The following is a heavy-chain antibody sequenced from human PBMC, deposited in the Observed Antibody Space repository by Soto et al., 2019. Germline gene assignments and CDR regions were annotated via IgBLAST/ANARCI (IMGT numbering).Heavy chain of an antibody. V-gene: IGHV1-46*01. D-gene: IGHD3-10*01. J-gene: IGHJ4*02. CDR1: GYTFTSYY. CDR2: INPSGGST. Sequence: ASVKVSCKASGYTFTSYYMHWVRQAPGQGLEWMGIINPSGGSTSYAQKFQGRVTMTRDTSTSTVYMELSSLRSEDTAVYYCARDRGQLYYGSDSLDYWGQGTLVTVSS. CDR3: ARDRGQLYYGSDSLDY.